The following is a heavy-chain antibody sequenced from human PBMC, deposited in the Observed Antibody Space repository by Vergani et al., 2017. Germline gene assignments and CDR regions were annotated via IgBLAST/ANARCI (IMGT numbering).Heavy chain of an antibody. CDR3: ARGSCLGGSCYKPLFDY. CDR1: GESIRSGSHY. CDR2: IHTGGST. Sequence: QVKLQESGPGLLKPSQTLSLTCTVSGESIRSGSHYWSWIRQPAGKGPEWIGHIHTGGSTDLNPSFKSRVSISVDTSTSQFSLKLNSVTVADTAVYYCARGSCLGGSCYKPLFDYWGQGILVTVSS. J-gene: IGHJ4*02. V-gene: IGHV4-61*02. D-gene: IGHD2-15*01.